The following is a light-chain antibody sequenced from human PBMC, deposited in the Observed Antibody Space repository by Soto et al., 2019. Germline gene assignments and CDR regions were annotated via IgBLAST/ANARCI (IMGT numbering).Light chain of an antibody. J-gene: IGKJ4*01. CDR3: QQYSNWPPLT. CDR2: ATS. CDR1: RSVAGN. Sequence: EIVMTQSPATLSVSPGETATLSCRASRSVAGNLAWYQQKPGQPPRLLIYATSTRAAGIPVRFGGSGSRTEFTHTISSLQSEDFAVYYCQQYSNWPPLTFGGGTKVEIK. V-gene: IGKV3-15*01.